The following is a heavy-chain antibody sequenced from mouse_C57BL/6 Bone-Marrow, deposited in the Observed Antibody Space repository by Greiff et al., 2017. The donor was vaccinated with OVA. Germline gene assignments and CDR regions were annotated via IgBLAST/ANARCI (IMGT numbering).Heavy chain of an antibody. Sequence: ESGPGLVKPSQSLSLTCSVTGYSITSGYYWNWIRQFPGNKLEWMGYISYDGSNNYNPSLKNRISITRDTSKNQFFLKLNSVTTEDTATYYCARELGGFFAYWGQGTLVTVSA. CDR1: GYSITSGYY. CDR2: ISYDGSN. V-gene: IGHV3-6*01. J-gene: IGHJ3*01. CDR3: ARELGGFFAY. D-gene: IGHD1-1*02.